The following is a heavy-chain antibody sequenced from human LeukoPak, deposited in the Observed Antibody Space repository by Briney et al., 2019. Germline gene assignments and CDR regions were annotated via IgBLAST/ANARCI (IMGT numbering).Heavy chain of an antibody. CDR3: ARDPPALEDFDY. CDR1: GFTFSSYN. V-gene: IGHV3-48*04. Sequence: GGSQRLSCAASGFTFSSYNMNWVRQAPGKGLEWVSYISGRGNTIKYADSVKGRFTISRDNGKNSLYLHMSSLRAEDTAVYYCARDPPALEDFDYWGQGTQVTVSS. J-gene: IGHJ4*02. CDR2: ISGRGNTI.